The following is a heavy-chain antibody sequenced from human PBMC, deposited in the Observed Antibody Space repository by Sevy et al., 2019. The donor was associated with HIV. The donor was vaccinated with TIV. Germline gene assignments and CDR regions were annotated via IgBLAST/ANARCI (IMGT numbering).Heavy chain of an antibody. V-gene: IGHV5-51*01. D-gene: IGHD6-19*01. J-gene: IGHJ4*02. CDR3: ARHSAAVAGFLDY. CDR1: GYSFTSYW. Sequence: GESLKISCKGSGYSFTSYWIGWVRQMPGKGLEWMGIIYPGDSDTRYSPSFQGQVTISAEKSISTAYLQWSSLKASDTAMYYCARHSAAVAGFLDYWGQGTLVTVSS. CDR2: IYPGDSDT.